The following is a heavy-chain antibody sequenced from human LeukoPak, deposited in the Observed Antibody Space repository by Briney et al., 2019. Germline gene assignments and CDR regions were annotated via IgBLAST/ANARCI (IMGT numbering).Heavy chain of an antibody. V-gene: IGHV3-30*02. CDR3: AGRAFWWTGYYTYFDY. CDR2: IRYDGSNK. D-gene: IGHD3/OR15-3a*01. J-gene: IGHJ4*02. CDR1: GFTFSSYG. Sequence: GGSLRLSCAASGFTFSSYGMHWVRQAPGKGLEWVAFIRYDGSNKYYADSVKGRFTISRDNSKNTLYLQMNSLRAEDTAVYYCAGRAFWWTGYYTYFDYWGQGTLVTVSS.